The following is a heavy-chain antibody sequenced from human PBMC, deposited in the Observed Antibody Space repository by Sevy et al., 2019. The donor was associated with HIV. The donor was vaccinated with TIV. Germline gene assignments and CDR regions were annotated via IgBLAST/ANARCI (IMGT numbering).Heavy chain of an antibody. CDR2: FDPEDDET. CDR3: ATTKEYYPTIGSPFDS. D-gene: IGHD3-22*01. V-gene: IGHV1-24*01. J-gene: IGHJ4*02. CDR1: GYTLSELS. Sequence: ASVKVSCKVSGYTLSELSMHWVRQAPGKGLEWMGSFDPEDDETIFAQKFQGRVTMTEDTLTDTAYMELSSLRSEDTAVYYCATTKEYYPTIGSPFDSWGQGTLVTVSS.